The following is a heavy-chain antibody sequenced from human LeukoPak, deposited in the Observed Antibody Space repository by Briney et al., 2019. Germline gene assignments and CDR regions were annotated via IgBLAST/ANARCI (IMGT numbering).Heavy chain of an antibody. J-gene: IGHJ4*02. V-gene: IGHV3-9*01. CDR3: APWDLNYIGY. CDR2: ISWNSGSI. Sequence: GGSLRLSWAASGFTFDDYAMHWVRQAPGKGLEWVSGISWNSGSIGYADSVKGRFTISRDNAKNSLYLQMNSLRAEDTALYYCAPWDLNYIGYWGQGTLVTVSS. D-gene: IGHD1-26*01. CDR1: GFTFDDYA.